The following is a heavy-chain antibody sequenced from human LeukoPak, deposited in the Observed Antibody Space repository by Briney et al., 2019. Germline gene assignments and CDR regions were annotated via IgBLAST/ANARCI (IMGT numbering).Heavy chain of an antibody. J-gene: IGHJ1*01. Sequence: PGGSLRLSCAASGFSFSNYNMNWVRQAPGKGLEWLSYIGSSSSTIYYADSVRGRFTISRDNSKNALYLQMSSLRSEDTAVYYCAQGTSILATLNNWGQGTLVTVSS. CDR3: AQGTSILATLNN. D-gene: IGHD5-12*01. V-gene: IGHV3-48*01. CDR2: IGSSSSTI. CDR1: GFSFSNYN.